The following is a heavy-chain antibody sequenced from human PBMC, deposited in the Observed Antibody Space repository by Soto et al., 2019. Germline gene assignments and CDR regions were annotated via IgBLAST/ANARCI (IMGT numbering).Heavy chain of an antibody. CDR3: TIQNARGVPDY. CDR1: GFTFSNAW. D-gene: IGHD3-10*01. V-gene: IGHV3-15*07. Sequence: GGSLRLSCAASGFTFSNAWMNWVRQAPGKGLEWVGRIKSKTDGGTTDYAAPVKGRLTISRDDSKNTLYLQMNSLKTEDTAVYYCTIQNARGVPDYWGQGTLVTVSS. J-gene: IGHJ4*02. CDR2: IKSKTDGGTT.